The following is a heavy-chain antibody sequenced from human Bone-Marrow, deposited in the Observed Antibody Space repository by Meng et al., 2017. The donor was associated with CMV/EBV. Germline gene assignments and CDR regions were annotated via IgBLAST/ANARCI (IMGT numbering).Heavy chain of an antibody. V-gene: IGHV4-39*07. CDR3: AREGYKITMVRGALSAGDDY. D-gene: IGHD3-10*01. Sequence: SETLSLTCTVSGGSISSSSYYWGWIRQPPGKGLEWIGSIYYSGSTYYNPSLKSRVTISVDTSKNQFSLKLSSVTAADTAVYYCAREGYKITMVRGALSAGDDYWGQRTLVTVSS. CDR1: GGSISSSSYY. J-gene: IGHJ4*02. CDR2: IYYSGST.